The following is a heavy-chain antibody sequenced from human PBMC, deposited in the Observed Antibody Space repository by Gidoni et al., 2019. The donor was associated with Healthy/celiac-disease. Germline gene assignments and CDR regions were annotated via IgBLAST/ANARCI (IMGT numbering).Heavy chain of an antibody. V-gene: IGHV3-30*04. CDR3: ARDRYSSSPEYYFDY. D-gene: IGHD6-6*01. Sequence: QVQLVESGGGVVQSGRSLRLSCAASGFTFSSYAMHWVRQAPGKGLEWVAVISYDGSNKYYADSVKGRFTISRDNSKNTLYLQMNSLRAEDTAVYYCARDRYSSSPEYYFDYWGQGTLVTVSS. CDR2: ISYDGSNK. J-gene: IGHJ4*02. CDR1: GFTFSSYA.